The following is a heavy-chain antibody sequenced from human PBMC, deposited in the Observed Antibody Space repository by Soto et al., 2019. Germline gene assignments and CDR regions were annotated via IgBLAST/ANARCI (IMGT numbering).Heavy chain of an antibody. J-gene: IGHJ1*01. CDR3: ARNPIFTDYYTSNCYQH. CDR1: GYTFTSYG. D-gene: IGHD3-9*01. CDR2: ISAYNGNT. V-gene: IGHV1-18*01. Sequence: ASVKVSCKASGYTFTSYGISWVRQAPGQGLEWMGWISAYNGNTNYAQKLQGRVTMTTDTSTSTAYMELRSLRSDDTAVYYCARNPIFTDYYTSNCYQHWGPTPLVTV.